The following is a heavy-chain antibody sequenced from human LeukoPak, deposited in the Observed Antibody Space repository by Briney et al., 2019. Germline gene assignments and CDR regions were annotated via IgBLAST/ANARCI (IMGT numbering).Heavy chain of an antibody. J-gene: IGHJ4*02. D-gene: IGHD6-25*01. CDR2: ISSTGGYT. CDR3: ARGGRAAAGFFDY. CDR1: GFTFSDFY. Sequence: GGSLRLSCAASGFTFSDFYMNWIRQAPGKGLEWVSFISSTGGYTNHADSVKGRFTISRDNAKNPLYLQMNSLRAEDTAVYYCARGGRAAAGFFDYWGQGTLVTVSS. V-gene: IGHV3-11*05.